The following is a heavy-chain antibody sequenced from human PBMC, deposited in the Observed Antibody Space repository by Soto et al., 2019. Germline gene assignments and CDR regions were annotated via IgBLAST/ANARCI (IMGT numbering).Heavy chain of an antibody. CDR3: AKETVEYYFDY. CDR2: ISYDGSNK. J-gene: IGHJ4*02. CDR1: GFTFSIYG. D-gene: IGHD3-3*01. V-gene: IGHV3-30*18. Sequence: GGSLRLSCSASGFTFSIYGMHWVRQAPGKGLEWVAVISYDGSNKYYADSVKGRFTISRDNSKNTLYLQMNSLRGEDTAVYYCAKETVEYYFDYWGQGTLVTVSS.